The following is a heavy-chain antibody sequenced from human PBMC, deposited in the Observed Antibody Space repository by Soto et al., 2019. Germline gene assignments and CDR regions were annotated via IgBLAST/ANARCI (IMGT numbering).Heavy chain of an antibody. Sequence: PGGSLRLSCEASGFSFSTYSMHWVRQAPGKGLEWVSLISWDGGSTYYAGSVKGRFTISRDNSKNSLYLQMNSLRAEDTALYYCAKANSSSWSPHYYYYYGMDVWGQGTTVTVSS. V-gene: IGHV3-43D*04. CDR2: ISWDGGST. D-gene: IGHD6-13*01. CDR3: AKANSSSWSPHYYYYYGMDV. CDR1: GFSFSTYS. J-gene: IGHJ6*02.